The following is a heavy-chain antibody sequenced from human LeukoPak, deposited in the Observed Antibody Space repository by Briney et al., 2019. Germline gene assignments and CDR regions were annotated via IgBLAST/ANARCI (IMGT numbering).Heavy chain of an antibody. Sequence: GGSLRLSCAASGFTFSSYWMSWVRQAPGKGLEWVANIKQDGSEKYYVDSVKGRFTISRDNAKNSLYLRMNSLRAEDTAVYYCARDGREGYCSSTSCPFDYWGQGTLVTVSS. CDR3: ARDGREGYCSSTSCPFDY. J-gene: IGHJ4*02. D-gene: IGHD2-2*01. CDR1: GFTFSSYW. CDR2: IKQDGSEK. V-gene: IGHV3-7*03.